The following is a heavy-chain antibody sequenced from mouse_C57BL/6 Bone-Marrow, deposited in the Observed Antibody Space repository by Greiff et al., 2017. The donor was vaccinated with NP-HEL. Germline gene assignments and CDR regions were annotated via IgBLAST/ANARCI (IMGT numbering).Heavy chain of an antibody. CDR2: IDPSDSYT. CDR3: ARGEPSSPSYGSSVY. V-gene: IGHV1-59*01. D-gene: IGHD1-1*01. CDR1: GYTFTSYW. Sequence: QVQLQQPGAELVRPGTSVKLSCKASGYTFTSYWMHWVKQRPGQGLEWIGVIDPSDSYTNYNQKFKGKATLTVDTSSSTAYMQLSSLTSEDSAVYYCARGEPSSPSYGSSVYWGQGTTLTVSS. J-gene: IGHJ2*01.